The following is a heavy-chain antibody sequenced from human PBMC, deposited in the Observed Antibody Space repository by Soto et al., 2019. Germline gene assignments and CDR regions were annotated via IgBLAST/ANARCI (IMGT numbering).Heavy chain of an antibody. Sequence: QVQLVQSGAEVKKPGASVKVSCKASGYTFTSYGISWVRQAPGQGLEWMGWISAYNGNTNYAQKLQGRVTMTTDTSTRTAYMELRSLRSDDTAVYYCARQLGYCSSTSCPAYGMDVWGQGTTVTVSS. CDR1: GYTFTSYG. CDR3: ARQLGYCSSTSCPAYGMDV. V-gene: IGHV1-18*01. D-gene: IGHD2-2*01. J-gene: IGHJ6*02. CDR2: ISAYNGNT.